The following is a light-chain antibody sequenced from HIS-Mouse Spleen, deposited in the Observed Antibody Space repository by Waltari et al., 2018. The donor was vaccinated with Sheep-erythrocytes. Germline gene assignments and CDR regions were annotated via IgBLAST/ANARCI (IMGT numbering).Light chain of an antibody. CDR3: CSYAGSSTPWV. J-gene: IGLJ3*02. CDR2: EGS. Sequence: QSALTQPASVSGSPGQSITISCTGTSSDVGSYNLVSWYQQPPGKAPKLMIYEGSKRPSGVSNRFSGPKSGNTASLTISGLQAEDEADYYCCSYAGSSTPWVFGGGTKLTVL. V-gene: IGLV2-23*01. CDR1: SSDVGSYNL.